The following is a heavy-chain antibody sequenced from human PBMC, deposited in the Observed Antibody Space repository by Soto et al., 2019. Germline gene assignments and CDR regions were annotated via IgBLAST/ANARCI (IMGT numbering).Heavy chain of an antibody. Sequence: ASVKVSCKASGYTFTGYYMHWVRQAPGQGLEWMGWINPNSGGTNYAQKFQGWVTMTRDTSISTAYMELSRLRSDDTAVYYCARGDCSSTSCYGVGHYYYYGMDVWGQGTTVTVSS. V-gene: IGHV1-2*04. CDR3: ARGDCSSTSCYGVGHYYYYGMDV. D-gene: IGHD2-2*01. J-gene: IGHJ6*02. CDR2: INPNSGGT. CDR1: GYTFTGYY.